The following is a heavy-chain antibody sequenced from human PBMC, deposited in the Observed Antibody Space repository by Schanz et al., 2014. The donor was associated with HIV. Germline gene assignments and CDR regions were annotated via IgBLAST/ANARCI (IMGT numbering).Heavy chain of an antibody. V-gene: IGHV3-74*02. CDR2: INSNEGTT. J-gene: IGHJ6*02. Sequence: EQLVESGGGVVQPGRSLRLSCVASGFNFNSYGMHWVRQAPGKGLVWVSRINSNEGTTDYADSVKGRFTISRDNAKNTLYLQMNSLRAEDTAVYYCVRLMSSDYDFYHYGMDAWGQGTTVIVSS. CDR1: GFNFNSYG. CDR3: VRLMSSDYDFYHYGMDA. D-gene: IGHD4-17*01.